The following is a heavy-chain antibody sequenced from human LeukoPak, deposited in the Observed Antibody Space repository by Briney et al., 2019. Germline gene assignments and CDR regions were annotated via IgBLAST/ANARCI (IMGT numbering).Heavy chain of an antibody. V-gene: IGHV3-21*01. CDR3: ARGGDMIVVVNGI. D-gene: IGHD3-22*01. Sequence: GGSLRLSCEASGFTFNTYSMNWARQAPGKGLEWVSSIDSSGGYMFYADSVKGRFTISRDNAKNSLYLQMNSLRAEDTAVYYCARGGDMIVVVNGIWGQGTMVTVSS. CDR2: IDSSGGYM. J-gene: IGHJ3*02. CDR1: GFTFNTYS.